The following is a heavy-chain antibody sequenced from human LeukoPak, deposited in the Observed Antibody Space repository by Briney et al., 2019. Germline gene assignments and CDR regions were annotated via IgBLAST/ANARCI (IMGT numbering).Heavy chain of an antibody. CDR1: GGSFSGYY. D-gene: IGHD3-3*01. Sequence: SETLSLTCAVYGGSFSGYYWSWIRQPPGKGLEWIGYIYYSGSTNYNPSLKSRVTISVDTSKNQFSLKLSSVTAADTAVYYCARDTPTYYDFWSGYYTVSHAFDIWGQGTMVTVSS. CDR2: IYYSGST. CDR3: ARDTPTYYDFWSGYYTVSHAFDI. J-gene: IGHJ3*02. V-gene: IGHV4-59*01.